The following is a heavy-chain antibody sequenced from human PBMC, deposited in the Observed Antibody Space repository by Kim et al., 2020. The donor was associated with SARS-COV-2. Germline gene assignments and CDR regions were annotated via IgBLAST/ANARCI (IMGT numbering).Heavy chain of an antibody. CDR3: AKAPSSSDY. J-gene: IGHJ4*02. Sequence: STYYADSVKGRFNISRDNSKNTLYLQMNRLRAEDTAVYYCAKAPSSSDYWGQGTLVTVSS. D-gene: IGHD2-2*01. V-gene: IGHV3-23*01. CDR2: ST.